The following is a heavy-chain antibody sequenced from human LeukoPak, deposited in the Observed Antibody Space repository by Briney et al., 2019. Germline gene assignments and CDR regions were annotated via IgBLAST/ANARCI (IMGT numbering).Heavy chain of an antibody. CDR3: ARDRLSSGWPHFDY. D-gene: IGHD6-19*01. V-gene: IGHV1-18*01. J-gene: IGHJ4*02. CDR2: INAYNGKT. CDR1: GYTVLSYG. Sequence: ASVKVSCKAAGYTVLSYGISWVRQAPGQGLEWMGWINAYNGKTNYEQKVQGRVTMTTDTSTRTVYMELRSLRSDDTAMYYCARDRLSSGWPHFDYWGQGTLVTVSS.